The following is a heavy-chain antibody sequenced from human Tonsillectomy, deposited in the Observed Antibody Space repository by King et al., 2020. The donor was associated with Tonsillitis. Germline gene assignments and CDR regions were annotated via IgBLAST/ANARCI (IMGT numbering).Heavy chain of an antibody. J-gene: IGHJ4*02. Sequence: VQLQESGPGLVKPSETLSLTCTVSGGSISSYYWSWIRQPPGKGLEWIGYIYYSGSTNYNPSLKSRVTISVDTSKNQFSLKLSSVTAADTAVYYCARDYYGSGSYGGYFDYWGQGTLVTVSS. CDR2: IYYSGST. CDR1: GGSISSYY. V-gene: IGHV4-59*01. CDR3: ARDYYGSGSYGGYFDY. D-gene: IGHD3-10*01.